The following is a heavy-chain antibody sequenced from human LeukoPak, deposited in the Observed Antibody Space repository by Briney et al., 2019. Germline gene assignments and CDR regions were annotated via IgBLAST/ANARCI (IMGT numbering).Heavy chain of an antibody. J-gene: IGHJ4*02. D-gene: IGHD1-1*01. CDR3: ARHAGAELGIDY. V-gene: IGHV4-39*01. CDR2: IYYSGST. CDR1: AGCISSSSYY. Sequence: SETLSLTCTVSAGCISSSSYYWRWLRQPPGKGLEWIGSIYYSGSTYYNPSLKSRVTISVDTTKNQFSLELSSLRSADTAVYYCARHAGAELGIDYWGQGTLLTVSS.